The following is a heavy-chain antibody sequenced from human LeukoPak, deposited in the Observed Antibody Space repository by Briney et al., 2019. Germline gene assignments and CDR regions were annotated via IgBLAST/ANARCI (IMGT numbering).Heavy chain of an antibody. Sequence: PGGSLRLSCAASGFTFTSYWMHWVRQAPGKGLVWLSRINSDGTITSYADSLEGRFTISRGNAKNTVYLQMNSLRAEDTAVYYCARPGVGFDYWGQGALVTVSS. J-gene: IGHJ4*02. CDR3: ARPGVGFDY. CDR2: INSDGTIT. V-gene: IGHV3-74*01. CDR1: GFTFTSYW.